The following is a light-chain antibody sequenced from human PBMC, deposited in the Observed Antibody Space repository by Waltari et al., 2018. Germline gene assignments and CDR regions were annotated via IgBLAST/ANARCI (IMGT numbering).Light chain of an antibody. Sequence: QSALTQPASVSGSPGQSIPLPCTGASGDVGASNHVPWYQQHPGKAPKLMIYDVTVRPSGVSNRFSGSKSGNTASLTISGLQAEDEADYYCYSYISSTITWVFGGGTKLTVL. CDR2: DVT. CDR3: YSYISSTITWV. J-gene: IGLJ3*02. V-gene: IGLV2-14*03. CDR1: SGDVGASNH.